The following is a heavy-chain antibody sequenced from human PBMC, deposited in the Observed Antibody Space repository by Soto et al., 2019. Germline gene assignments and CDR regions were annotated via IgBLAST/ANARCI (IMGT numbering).Heavy chain of an antibody. CDR1: GGSISSGGYF. CDR2: IDYSGST. D-gene: IGHD4-17*01. Sequence: SETLSLTCTVSGGSISSGGYFWSWIRQRPGKGREWIGYIDYSGSTDYNPSLRSRVTISLDTSKKQSSLKLNSVTAADTAVYYCAACGNSNYGGAFDIWGQGKMVTVSS. CDR3: AACGNSNYGGAFDI. V-gene: IGHV4-31*03. J-gene: IGHJ3*02.